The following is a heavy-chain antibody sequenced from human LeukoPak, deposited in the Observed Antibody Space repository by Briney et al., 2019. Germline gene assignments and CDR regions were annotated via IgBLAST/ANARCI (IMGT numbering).Heavy chain of an antibody. D-gene: IGHD3-10*01. CDR3: ASHRGSGSPYFDY. V-gene: IGHV4-59*08. CDR2: IYYSGST. CDR1: GGSISSYY. Sequence: SETLSLTCTVSGGSISSYYWSWIRQPPGKGLEWIGYIYYSGSTKYNPSLKSRVTISVDTSKNQFSLKLSSVTAADTAMYYCASHRGSGSPYFDYWGQGTLVTVSS. J-gene: IGHJ4*02.